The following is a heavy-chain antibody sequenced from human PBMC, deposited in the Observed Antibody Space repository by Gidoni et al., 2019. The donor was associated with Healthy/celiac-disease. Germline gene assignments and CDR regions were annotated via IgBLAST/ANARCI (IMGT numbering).Heavy chain of an antibody. V-gene: IGHV3-15*01. CDR1: GLTFSNAW. CDR3: TTSPYGGNPWGDY. J-gene: IGHJ4*02. CDR2: IKSKTDGGTT. Sequence: EVQLVESGGGLVKPGGSLRLSCAASGLTFSNAWMSWVRQAPGKGLEGVGRIKSKTDGGTTDYAAPVKGRFTISRDDSKNTLYLQMNSLKTEDTAVYYCTTSPYGGNPWGDYWGQGTLVTVSS. D-gene: IGHD4-17*01.